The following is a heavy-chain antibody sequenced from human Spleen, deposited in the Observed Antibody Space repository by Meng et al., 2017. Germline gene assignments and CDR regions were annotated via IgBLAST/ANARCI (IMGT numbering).Heavy chain of an antibody. CDR2: IGHSGFT. J-gene: IGHJ5*02. D-gene: IGHD1/OR15-1a*01. CDR3: VRSRAWVRTGFDP. CDR1: GDSISSSDSY. Sequence: QPQLQESGPGLVKPSETLSLTCSVSGDSISSSDSYWGWIRQSPGKGLELIGSIGHSGFTYYTPSLESRVTVSVDTSRSQFSLELTSVTAADTAVYYCVRSRAWVRTGFDPWGQGTLVTVSS. V-gene: IGHV4-39*01.